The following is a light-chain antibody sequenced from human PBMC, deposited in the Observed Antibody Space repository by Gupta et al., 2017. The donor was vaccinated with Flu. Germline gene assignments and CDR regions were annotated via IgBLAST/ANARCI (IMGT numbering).Light chain of an antibody. V-gene: IGKV1-39*01. J-gene: IGKJ5*01. CDR3: QQSENMPST. CDR2: AAS. Sequence: GKAPQLLIYAASTLQTGVPSRFIGSGSGTDFTLTITRLQSEDFATYYCQQSENMPSTFGQGTR.